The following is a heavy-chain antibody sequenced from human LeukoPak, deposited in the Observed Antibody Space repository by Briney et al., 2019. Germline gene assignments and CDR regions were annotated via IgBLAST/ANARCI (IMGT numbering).Heavy chain of an antibody. V-gene: IGHV4-34*01. J-gene: IGHJ4*02. CDR2: INHSGST. CDR3: ARDSVYSSALDY. CDR1: GGSFSGYY. D-gene: IGHD6-19*01. Sequence: SETLSLTCAVYGGSFSGYYWSWIRQPPGRGLEWIGEINHSGSTNYNPSLKSRVTISVDTSKNQFSLKLSSVTAADTAVYYCARDSVYSSALDYWGQGTLVTVSS.